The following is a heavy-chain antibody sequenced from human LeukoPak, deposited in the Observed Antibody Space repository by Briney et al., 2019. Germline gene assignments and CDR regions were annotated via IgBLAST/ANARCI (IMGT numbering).Heavy chain of an antibody. J-gene: IGHJ4*02. CDR2: ISSSSSHI. CDR3: AKDHESDGYPCLDH. Sequence: GGSLRLSCAVSGFTFSSYSMNWVRQAPGKGLEWVSSISSSSSHIYHADSVKGRFTISRDNAKNSLYLQMNSLRAEDTAVYYCAKDHESDGYPCLDHWGLGTLVTVSS. CDR1: GFTFSSYS. D-gene: IGHD3-22*01. V-gene: IGHV3-21*01.